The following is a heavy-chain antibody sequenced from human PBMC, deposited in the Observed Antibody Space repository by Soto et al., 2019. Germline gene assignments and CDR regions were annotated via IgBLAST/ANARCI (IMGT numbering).Heavy chain of an antibody. CDR3: ARGGDIVVVPAAVPFEY. Sequence: SETLSLTCTVSGGSISSGGYYWSWIRQHPGKGLEWIGYIYYSGSTYYNPSLKSRVTISVDTSKNQFSLKLSSVTAADTAVYYCARGGDIVVVPAAVPFEYWGQGTLVTVS. V-gene: IGHV4-31*03. J-gene: IGHJ4*02. CDR2: IYYSGST. CDR1: GGSISSGGYY. D-gene: IGHD2-2*01.